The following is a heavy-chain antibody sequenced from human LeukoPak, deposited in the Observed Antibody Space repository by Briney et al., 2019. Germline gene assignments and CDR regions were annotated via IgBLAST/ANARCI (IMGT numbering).Heavy chain of an antibody. Sequence: GASVKASCKASGSTFTSYYMHRVRQAPGQGLEWMGIINPSGGSTSYAQTFQGRVTMTRDTSKSTVYMEMSSIRSEDPAVSFCARVQDYYDSSGCAGYWGQGTLVTVSS. V-gene: IGHV1-46*01. D-gene: IGHD3-22*01. CDR1: GSTFTSYY. J-gene: IGHJ4*02. CDR3: ARVQDYYDSSGCAGY. CDR2: INPSGGST.